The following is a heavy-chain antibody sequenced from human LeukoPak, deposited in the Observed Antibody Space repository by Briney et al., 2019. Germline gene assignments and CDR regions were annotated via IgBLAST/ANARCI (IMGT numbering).Heavy chain of an antibody. D-gene: IGHD6-19*01. J-gene: IGHJ6*03. CDR2: MNAKSGST. V-gene: IGHV1-8*01. CDR3: AGRSGYSSRSNRDYYYYYIDV. Sequence: ASVKVSCKASGYTFTTYDINWVRQATGPGLEWMGWMNAKSGSTGYAQRFQGRVTMTSNTSITTAYMELSSLGSEDTAVYYCAGRSGYSSRSNRDYYYYYIDVWGKGTTVTTSS. CDR1: GYTFTTYD.